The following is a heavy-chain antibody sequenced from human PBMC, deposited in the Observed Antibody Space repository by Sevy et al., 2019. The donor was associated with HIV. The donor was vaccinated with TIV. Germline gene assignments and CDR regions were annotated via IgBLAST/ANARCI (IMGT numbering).Heavy chain of an antibody. CDR3: AKSVGIFGVVREMGGYFDY. D-gene: IGHD3-3*01. V-gene: IGHV3-30*18. CDR2: ISYDGSNK. J-gene: IGHJ4*02. CDR1: GFTFSSYG. Sequence: GGSLRLSCAASGFTFSSYGMHWVRQAPGKGLEWVAVISYDGSNKYHADSVKGRFTISRDNSKNTLYLQMNSLRAEDTAVYYCAKSVGIFGVVREMGGYFDYWGQGTLVTVSS.